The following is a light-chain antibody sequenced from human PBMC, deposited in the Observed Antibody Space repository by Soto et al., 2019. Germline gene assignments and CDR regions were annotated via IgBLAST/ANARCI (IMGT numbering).Light chain of an antibody. J-gene: IGLJ1*01. Sequence: QSALTQPASVSGSPGQSITISCTGTSSDIGRYNYVSWYQQHPGKAPKLMLYEVTNRPSGVSNRFFGSKSGNTASLTTSGLQAEDEADYYSSSYAGSNIPVSGTGTKLTVL. CDR1: SSDIGRYNY. CDR2: EVT. V-gene: IGLV2-14*01. CDR3: SSYAGSNIPV.